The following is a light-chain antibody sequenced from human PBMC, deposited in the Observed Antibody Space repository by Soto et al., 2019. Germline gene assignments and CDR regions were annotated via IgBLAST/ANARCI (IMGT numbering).Light chain of an antibody. CDR3: CSYACSTKV. CDR2: EVS. CDR1: SSDVGSYNL. V-gene: IGLV2-23*02. Sequence: QSALTQPASVSGSPGQSITISCTGTSSDVGSYNLVSWYQQHPGKAPKLMIYEVSKRPSGVSNRFSGSKSGNTASLTISGLQDEDESDYCSCSYACSTKVFGTGTKLTVL. J-gene: IGLJ1*01.